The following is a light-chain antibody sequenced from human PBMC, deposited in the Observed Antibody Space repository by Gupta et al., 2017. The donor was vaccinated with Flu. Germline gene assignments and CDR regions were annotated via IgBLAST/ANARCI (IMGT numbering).Light chain of an antibody. CDR1: KLGDKY. CDR2: QDN. Sequence: SYELTQPPSVSVSPGQTASIPCPGDKLGDKYACWYQQKAGQSPVLVIYQDNKRPSGIPERFSGSNSGNTATLTIRGTQAMDEADYYCQAWDSSTYVFGTGTKVTVL. CDR3: QAWDSSTYV. J-gene: IGLJ1*01. V-gene: IGLV3-1*01.